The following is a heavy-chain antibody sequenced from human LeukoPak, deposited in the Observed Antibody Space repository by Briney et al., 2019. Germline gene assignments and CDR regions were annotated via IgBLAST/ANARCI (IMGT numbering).Heavy chain of an antibody. V-gene: IGHV3-23*01. CDR1: GFTFSNYA. CDR2: ISGSGDSP. J-gene: IGHJ4*02. Sequence: GGSLRLSCAASGFTFSNYAMTWVRQAPGKGLEWVSAISGSGDSPYYADSVKGRFTISRDNSKNTLYLQMNSLRAEDTAVYYCAKSHHVTAIDYWGQGTLVTVSS. CDR3: AKSHHVTAIDY. D-gene: IGHD2-21*02.